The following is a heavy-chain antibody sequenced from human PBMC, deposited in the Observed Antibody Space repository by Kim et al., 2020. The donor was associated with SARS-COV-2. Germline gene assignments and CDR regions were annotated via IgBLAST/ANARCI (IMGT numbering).Heavy chain of an antibody. CDR2: ISYSGST. CDR1: GGSISSYY. CDR3: ARVPAHRYYEILTGYHRFDY. Sequence: SETLSLTCTVSGGSISSYYWSWIRQPPGKGLEWIGYISYSGSTNYNPSLKSRVTIAVDTSKNQFSLKLSTVTAADTAVYYCARVPAHRYYEILTGYHRFDYWGQGTLVTVSS. V-gene: IGHV4-59*01. J-gene: IGHJ4*02. D-gene: IGHD3-9*01.